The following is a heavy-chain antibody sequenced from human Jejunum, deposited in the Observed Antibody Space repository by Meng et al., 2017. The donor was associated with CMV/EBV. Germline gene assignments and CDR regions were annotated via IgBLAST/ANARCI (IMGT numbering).Heavy chain of an antibody. CDR3: VRGGGNDLTFDY. J-gene: IGHJ4*02. Sequence: QVQLWESGGGLVKPGESLRLSCEASGFTFSDYYMSWIRQVPGKGLEWLSYVSSYGDYTDYADSVRARFIMSRDNAKNSLYLQMNSLEVEDTAVYFCVRGGGNDLTFDYWGQGVLVTVSS. V-gene: IGHV3-11*03. CDR1: GFTFSDYY. D-gene: IGHD1-1*01. CDR2: VSSYGDYT.